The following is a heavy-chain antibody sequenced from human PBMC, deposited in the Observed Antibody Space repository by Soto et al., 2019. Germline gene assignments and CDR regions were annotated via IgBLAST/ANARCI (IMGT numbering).Heavy chain of an antibody. CDR3: ARYPFYDILTGYYVPLDYGMDV. J-gene: IGHJ6*02. V-gene: IGHV1-2*04. D-gene: IGHD3-9*01. Sequence: GASVKVSCKASGYTFTGYYMHWVRQAPGQGLEWMGWINPNSGGTNYAQKFQGWVTMTRDTSISTAYMELSRLRSDDTAVYYCARYPFYDILTGYYVPLDYGMDVWGQGTTVTVSS. CDR2: INPNSGGT. CDR1: GYTFTGYY.